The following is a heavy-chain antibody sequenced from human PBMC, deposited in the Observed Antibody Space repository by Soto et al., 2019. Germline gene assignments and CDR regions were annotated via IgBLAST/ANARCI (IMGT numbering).Heavy chain of an antibody. CDR3: ARDTYYGSNHGDY. CDR2: ISAYSGNT. Sequence: ASVKVSCKASGYTFTSYGFSWVRQAPGQGLEWMGWISAYSGNTNTAQRLQGRVTLTTDTTTSTAYMELRSLRSDDTAVYYCARDTYYGSNHGDYWGRGTMVTIYS. CDR1: GYTFTSYG. V-gene: IGHV1-18*04. J-gene: IGHJ4*02. D-gene: IGHD3-22*01.